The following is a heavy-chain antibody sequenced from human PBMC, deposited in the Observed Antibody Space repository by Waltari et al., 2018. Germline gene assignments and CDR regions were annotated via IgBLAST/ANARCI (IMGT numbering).Heavy chain of an antibody. Sequence: QVQLVQSGAEVKKPGSSVKVSCQASGGTFSSYAISWVRQAPGQGLEWMGGIIPIFGTANYAQKFQGRVTITTDESTSTAYMELSSLRSEDTAVYYCARSSYYDSSGYYTGNDAFDIWGQGTMVTVSS. J-gene: IGHJ3*02. CDR1: GGTFSSYA. V-gene: IGHV1-69*05. CDR2: IIPIFGTA. CDR3: ARSSYYDSSGYYTGNDAFDI. D-gene: IGHD3-22*01.